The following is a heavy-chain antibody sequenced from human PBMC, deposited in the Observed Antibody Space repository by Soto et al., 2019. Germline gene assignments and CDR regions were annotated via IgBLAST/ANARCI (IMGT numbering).Heavy chain of an antibody. J-gene: IGHJ4*02. CDR2: IKSKTDGGTT. Sequence: GGSLRLSCAASGFTFSDAWINWVRQAPGKGLEWVGRIKSKTDGGTTDYAAPVKGRFTISRDDSKNTLYLQMNSLKTEDTAVYYCTTGMGHNPGFDYWGQGTLVTVSS. V-gene: IGHV3-15*07. CDR1: GFTFSDAW. CDR3: TTGMGHNPGFDY. D-gene: IGHD1-1*01.